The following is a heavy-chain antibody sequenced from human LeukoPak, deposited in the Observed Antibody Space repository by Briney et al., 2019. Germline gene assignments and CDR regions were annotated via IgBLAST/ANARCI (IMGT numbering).Heavy chain of an antibody. V-gene: IGHV3-48*04. J-gene: IGHJ4*02. CDR3: ARATNSNDY. D-gene: IGHD4-23*01. Sequence: GGSLRLSCAASGFTFSSYSMNWVRQAPGKGLEWVSYISSSSSTINYADSVKGRFTISRDNAKNSLYLQMNSLRAEDTAVYYCARATNSNDYWGQGTLVTVSS. CDR1: GFTFSSYS. CDR2: ISSSSSTI.